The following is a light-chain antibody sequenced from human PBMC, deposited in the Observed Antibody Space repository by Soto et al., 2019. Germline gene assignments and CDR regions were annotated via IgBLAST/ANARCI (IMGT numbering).Light chain of an antibody. Sequence: ENVLTQSPGTLSLSPGERVTLSCRASQTLNSNYLAWYQQKPGQAPRLLIYGASSRATAIPDRFSGSGSGTDFTLTISRLEPEDFAVYFCQQYGGSPQTFGQGTKLEIK. V-gene: IGKV3-20*01. J-gene: IGKJ2*01. CDR2: GAS. CDR1: QTLNSNY. CDR3: QQYGGSPQT.